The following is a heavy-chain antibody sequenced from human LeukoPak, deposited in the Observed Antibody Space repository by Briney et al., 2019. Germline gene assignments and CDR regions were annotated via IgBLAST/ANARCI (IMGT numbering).Heavy chain of an antibody. J-gene: IGHJ5*02. CDR3: AKDYSKTSYYGSGTYYRPNWFDP. CDR1: GFTFSSYA. Sequence: GGSLRLSCAASGFTFSSYAMHWVRQAPGKGLEWVAVISYDGSNKYYADSVKGRFTISRDNSKSTVYLQMNSLRAEDTAVYYCAKDYSKTSYYGSGTYYRPNWFDPWGQGTLVTVSS. V-gene: IGHV3-30*04. D-gene: IGHD3-10*01. CDR2: ISYDGSNK.